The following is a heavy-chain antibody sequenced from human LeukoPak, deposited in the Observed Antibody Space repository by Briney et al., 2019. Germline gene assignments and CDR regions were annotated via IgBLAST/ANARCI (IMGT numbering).Heavy chain of an antibody. CDR2: ISYDGSNK. CDR3: AKVLGGYQQSAGDI. Sequence: GRSLRLSCAASGFTFDDYAMHWVRQAPGKGLEWVAVISYDGSNKYYADSVKGRFTISRDNSKNTLYLQMNSLRAEDTAVYYCAKVLGGYQQSAGDIWGQGTMVTVSS. D-gene: IGHD5-12*01. V-gene: IGHV3-30*18. CDR1: GFTFDDYA. J-gene: IGHJ3*02.